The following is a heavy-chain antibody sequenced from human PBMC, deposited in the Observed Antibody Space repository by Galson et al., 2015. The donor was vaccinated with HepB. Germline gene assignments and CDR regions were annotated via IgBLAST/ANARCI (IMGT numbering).Heavy chain of an antibody. V-gene: IGHV4-39*07. D-gene: IGHD2-8*01. CDR2: IYYSGST. CDR1: GGSISSSSYY. Sequence: SETRSLTCTVSGGSISSSSYYWGWIRQPPGKGLEWIGSIYYSGSTYYNPSLKSRVTISVDTSKNQFSLKMYSVTAADTAVFYCARGPNNFDYWGQGTLVTVSS. J-gene: IGHJ4*02. CDR3: ARGPNNFDY.